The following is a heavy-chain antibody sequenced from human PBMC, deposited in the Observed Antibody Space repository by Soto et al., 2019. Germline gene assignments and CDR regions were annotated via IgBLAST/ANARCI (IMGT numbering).Heavy chain of an antibody. CDR1: GYTFPTST. D-gene: IGHD4-17*01. CDR2: IKAYSGNT. CDR3: AIADYGDDDY. V-gene: IGHV1-18*01. Sequence: QLQLVQSGAEAKKRGASVKVSCKASGYTFPTSTINWVRQAPGQGLEWMGWIKAYSGNTNYAQKLQGRVTMTTDTSTNTAYMELRSLTTDDTAIYYCAIADYGDDDYWGQGTLVTVSS. J-gene: IGHJ4*02.